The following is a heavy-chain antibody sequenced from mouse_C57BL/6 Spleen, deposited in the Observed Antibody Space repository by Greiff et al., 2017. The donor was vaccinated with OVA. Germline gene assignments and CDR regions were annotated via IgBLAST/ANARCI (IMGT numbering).Heavy chain of an antibody. D-gene: IGHD4-1*01. Sequence: EVKVVESGGGLVQPKGSLKLSCAASGFSFNTYAMNWVRQAPGKGLEWVARIRSKSNNYATYYADSVKDRFTISRDDSESMLYLQMNNLKTEDTAMYYCVRQLGREGYFDYWGQGTTLTVSS. CDR3: VRQLGREGYFDY. V-gene: IGHV10-1*01. CDR2: IRSKSNNYAT. CDR1: GFSFNTYA. J-gene: IGHJ2*01.